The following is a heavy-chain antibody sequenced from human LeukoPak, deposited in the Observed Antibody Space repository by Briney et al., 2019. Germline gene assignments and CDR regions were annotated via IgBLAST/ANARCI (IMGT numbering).Heavy chain of an antibody. D-gene: IGHD3-22*01. Sequence: ASVKVSCKASGYSFDRYGISWVRQAPGQGLEWLGWIGAFNGNTNYAQNLQGRVTMTADTSTTAAYMELRSLSSDDTAVYYCARDFLSYDGSENHFEDTFDIWGQGTMVTVSS. CDR3: ARDFLSYDGSENHFEDTFDI. CDR2: IGAFNGNT. V-gene: IGHV1-18*01. J-gene: IGHJ3*02. CDR1: GYSFDRYG.